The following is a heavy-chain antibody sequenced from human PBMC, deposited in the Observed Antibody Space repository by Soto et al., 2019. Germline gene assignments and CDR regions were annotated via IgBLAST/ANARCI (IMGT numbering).Heavy chain of an antibody. J-gene: IGHJ5*02. D-gene: IGHD6-19*01. V-gene: IGHV2-26*01. CDR3: ARTPLGSGWDNWFDP. CDR1: GFSLSNARMG. Sequence: QVTLKESGPVLVKPTETLTLTCTVSGFSLSNARMGVSWIRQPPGKALEWLAHIFSNDEKSFSTSLKSRLTTXRDXSXSRVVRTRTNMDPVDTATYYCARTPLGSGWDNWFDPWGHGTLVTVSS. CDR2: IFSNDEK.